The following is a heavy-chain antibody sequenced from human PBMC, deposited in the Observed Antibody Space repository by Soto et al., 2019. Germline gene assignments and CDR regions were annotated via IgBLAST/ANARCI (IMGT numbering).Heavy chain of an antibody. Sequence: ASVKVSCKASGYTSTGYYMHWVRQAPGQGLEWMGWINPNSGGTNYAQKFQGWVTMTRDTSISTAYMELSRLTSDDTAVYYCARDAAPPSATAMVEFDYWGQGTLVTVSS. D-gene: IGHD5-18*01. V-gene: IGHV1-2*04. CDR3: ARDAAPPSATAMVEFDY. CDR1: GYTSTGYY. J-gene: IGHJ4*02. CDR2: INPNSGGT.